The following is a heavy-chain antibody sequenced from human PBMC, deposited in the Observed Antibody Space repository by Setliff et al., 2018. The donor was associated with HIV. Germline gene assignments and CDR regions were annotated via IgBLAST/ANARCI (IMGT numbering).Heavy chain of an antibody. V-gene: IGHV1-69*13. CDR3: AKAVRGYGSTYYNYYYMDV. Sequence: GASVKVSCKTSRRTFSEDAIDWVRQAPGEGLEWVGGIIHILGTADYAEKFQGRVTITADEPRSTVYLEVSNLRSEDTAVYYCAKAVRGYGSTYYNYYYMDVWGKGTTFTVSS. CDR1: RRTFSEDA. J-gene: IGHJ6*03. CDR2: IIHILGTA. D-gene: IGHD3-10*01.